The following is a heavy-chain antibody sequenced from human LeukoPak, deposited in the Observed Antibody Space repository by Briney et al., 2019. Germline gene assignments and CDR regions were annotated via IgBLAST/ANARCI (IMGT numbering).Heavy chain of an antibody. D-gene: IGHD6-6*01. Sequence: PSETLSLTCTVSGGSISSGGYYWSWIRQPAGKGLEWIGRIYTSGSTNYNPSLKSRVTISVDTSKNQFSLKLGSVTAADTAVYYCARSIAARRGAFDIWGQGTMVTVSS. J-gene: IGHJ3*02. CDR2: IYTSGST. CDR1: GGSISSGGYY. V-gene: IGHV4-61*02. CDR3: ARSIAARRGAFDI.